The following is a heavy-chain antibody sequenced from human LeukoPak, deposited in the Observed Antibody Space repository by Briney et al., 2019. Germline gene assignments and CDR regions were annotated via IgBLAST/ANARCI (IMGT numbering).Heavy chain of an antibody. CDR2: ISSSGSTI. Sequence: GGSLRLTCAASGFTFSSYEMNWVRQAPGKGLEWVSYISSSGSTIYYADSVKGRFTISRDNAKNSLYLQMNSLRAEDTAVYYCARLMGYSSSWYPSWGYWGQGTLVTVSS. CDR3: ARLMGYSSSWYPSWGY. CDR1: GFTFSSYE. V-gene: IGHV3-48*03. J-gene: IGHJ4*02. D-gene: IGHD6-13*01.